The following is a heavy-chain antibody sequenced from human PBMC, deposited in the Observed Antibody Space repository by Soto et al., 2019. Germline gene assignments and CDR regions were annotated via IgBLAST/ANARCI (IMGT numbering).Heavy chain of an antibody. CDR3: ARGPAAGDILTASPFDY. Sequence: QVQLQESGPGLVKPSETLSLTCTVSGGSISSYYWSWIRQPPGKGLEWIGDIYYSGSTNYNPSLKSRVTISVDTSKNQFSLKLSSVTAADTAVYYCARGPAAGDILTASPFDYWGQGTLVTVSS. J-gene: IGHJ4*02. CDR1: GGSISSYY. V-gene: IGHV4-59*01. D-gene: IGHD3-9*01. CDR2: IYYSGST.